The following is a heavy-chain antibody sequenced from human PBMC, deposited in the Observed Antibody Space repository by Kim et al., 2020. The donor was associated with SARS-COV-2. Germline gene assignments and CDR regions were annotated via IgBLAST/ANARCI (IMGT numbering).Heavy chain of an antibody. Sequence: YNPSLKSRVTISVDTSKNQFSLKLSSVTAADTAVYYCARHVDYSNHYFDYWGRGTLVTVSS. D-gene: IGHD4-4*01. CDR3: ARHVDYSNHYFDY. J-gene: IGHJ4*02. V-gene: IGHV4-39*01.